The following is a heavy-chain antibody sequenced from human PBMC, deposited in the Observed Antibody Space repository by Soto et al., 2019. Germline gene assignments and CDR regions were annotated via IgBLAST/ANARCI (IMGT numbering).Heavy chain of an antibody. D-gene: IGHD6-19*01. V-gene: IGHV3-23*01. CDR2: ISDNGGRT. CDR3: AKDLHTTIPVATAS. J-gene: IGHJ5*02. Sequence: EVQLLESGGGLVQPGGSLRLCCAASGFSFSTYAITLVRQAPGKGLECVSGISDNGGRTYYADSVKGRFTISRDNSKHKLFLDTNILSAADSAIYYCAKDLHTTIPVATASCGQGTLVSVSS. CDR1: GFSFSTYA.